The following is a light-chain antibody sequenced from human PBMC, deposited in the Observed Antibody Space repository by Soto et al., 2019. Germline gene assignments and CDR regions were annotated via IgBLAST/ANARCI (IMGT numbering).Light chain of an antibody. CDR1: QSVSSSY. Sequence: EIVLTQSPGTLSLSPGERATLSCRASQSVSSSYLAWYQQKPGQAPRLLIYGASGRATGIPDRFSGSGFGTDFSVTISRLEPEDFAVDYCQQYGSAAYTFGQRTKLE. CDR2: GAS. V-gene: IGKV3-20*01. CDR3: QQYGSAAYT. J-gene: IGKJ2*01.